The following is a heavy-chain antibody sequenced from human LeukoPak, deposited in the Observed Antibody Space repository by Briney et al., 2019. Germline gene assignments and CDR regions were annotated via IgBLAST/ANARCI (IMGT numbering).Heavy chain of an antibody. CDR2: IYYTGNT. CDR3: ARQTGSGLFILP. CDR1: GVSISSSNSY. V-gene: IGHV4-39*01. D-gene: IGHD3/OR15-3a*01. Sequence: SETLSLTCTVSGVSISSSNSYWGWIRQPPGKGLEWIGSIYYTGNTYYNASLKSQVSISIDTSKNQFSLKLTSVTAADTSVYYCARQTGSGLFILPGGQGTLVTVSA. J-gene: IGHJ4*02.